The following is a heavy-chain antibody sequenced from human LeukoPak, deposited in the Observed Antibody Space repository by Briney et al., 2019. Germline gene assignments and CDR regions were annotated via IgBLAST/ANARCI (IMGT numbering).Heavy chain of an antibody. D-gene: IGHD3-10*01. J-gene: IGHJ4*02. V-gene: IGHV4-34*12. CDR2: IIHSGST. Sequence: SETLSLTCALYGGSFSGYYWSWVRQPPGKGLEWIGEIIHSGSTNYNPSLKSRVTISVDTSKNQFSLKLSSVTAADTAVYYCARENPMVRGVIITILFDYWGQGTLVTVSS. CDR1: GGSFSGYY. CDR3: ARENPMVRGVIITILFDY.